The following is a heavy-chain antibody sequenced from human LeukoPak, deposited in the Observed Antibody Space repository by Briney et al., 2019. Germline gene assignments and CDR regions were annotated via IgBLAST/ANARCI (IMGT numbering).Heavy chain of an antibody. CDR1: GGPFSGYY. Sequence: PSETLSLTCAVYGGPFSGYYWSWIRQPPGKGLEWIGEINHSGSTNYNPSLKSRVTISVDTSKNQFSLELSSVTAADTAVYYCARKDSYYFDYWGQGTLVTVSS. V-gene: IGHV4-34*01. J-gene: IGHJ4*02. D-gene: IGHD2-15*01. CDR2: INHSGST. CDR3: ARKDSYYFDY.